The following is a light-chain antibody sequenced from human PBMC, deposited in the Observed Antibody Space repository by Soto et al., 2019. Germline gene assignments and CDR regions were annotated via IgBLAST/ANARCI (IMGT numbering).Light chain of an antibody. J-gene: IGLJ2*01. V-gene: IGLV1-47*01. CDR1: SSNIGSNS. CDR3: AAWDDSLSGGV. Sequence: QSALTQPPSASATPGQRVTISCSGSSSNIGSNSVYWYQQLPGTAPKLLIYRNNQRPSGVPDRFSGSKSGTSGSLAISGLRSEDEADYYCAAWDDSLSGGVFGGGTKLTVL. CDR2: RNN.